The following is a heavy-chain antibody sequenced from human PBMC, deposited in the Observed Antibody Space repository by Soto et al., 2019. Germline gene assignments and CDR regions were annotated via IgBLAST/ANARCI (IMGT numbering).Heavy chain of an antibody. CDR1: GFTFSNYW. V-gene: IGHV3-7*04. CDR2: IKQDGSDK. D-gene: IGHD2-15*01. J-gene: IGHJ6*03. Sequence: EVQLVESGGGLVQPGGSLRLSCTASGFTFSNYWMSWVRLAPGTGLEWVATIKQDGSDKYYVDSVRGRFAISRDNAKNSLYLQMNSLRPDDTAVYQCARGCSSGSCPDYLEVGGKGTTVTV. CDR3: ARGCSSGSCPDYLEV.